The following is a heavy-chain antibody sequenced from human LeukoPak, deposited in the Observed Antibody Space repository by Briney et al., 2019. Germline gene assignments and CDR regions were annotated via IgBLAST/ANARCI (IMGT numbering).Heavy chain of an antibody. CDR1: GFTFSTYT. Sequence: GGSLRLSCAASGFTFSTYTMNWVRQAPGKGLEWVSCISSSSSYKYYADSVKGRFTISRDNAKNSLYLQMNTLRAEDTAVYYCARDLGEMATTNSNYWGQGTLVTVSS. V-gene: IGHV3-21*01. J-gene: IGHJ4*02. CDR2: ISSSSSYK. D-gene: IGHD5-24*01. CDR3: ARDLGEMATTNSNY.